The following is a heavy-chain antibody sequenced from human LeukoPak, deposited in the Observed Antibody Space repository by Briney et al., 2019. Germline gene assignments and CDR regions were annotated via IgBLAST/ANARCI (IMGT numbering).Heavy chain of an antibody. CDR3: ARGGMATTH. V-gene: IGHV4-59*01. J-gene: IGHJ4*02. Sequence: SETLSLTCTVSGGSISSYYWSWIRQPPGKGLEWIGYIYYSGSTNYNPSLKSRVTISVDTSKNQFSVKLSSVTAADTAVYYCARGGMATTHWGQGTLVTVSS. D-gene: IGHD5-24*01. CDR1: GGSISSYY. CDR2: IYYSGST.